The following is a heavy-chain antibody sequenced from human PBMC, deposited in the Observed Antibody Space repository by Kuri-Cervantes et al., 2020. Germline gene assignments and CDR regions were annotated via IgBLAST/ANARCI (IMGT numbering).Heavy chain of an antibody. J-gene: IGHJ5*02. CDR2: IHYSGST. CDR3: AKEPSYSSSSFRWFDP. CDR1: GGSVSSGSYY. Sequence: SETLSLTCTVSGGSVSSGSYYWSWIRQPPGKGLEWIGYIHYSGSTNYNPSLKSRVTISVDTSKNQFSLKLSSVTAEDTAVYYCAKEPSYSSSSFRWFDPWGQGTLVTVSS. D-gene: IGHD6-6*01. V-gene: IGHV4-61*01.